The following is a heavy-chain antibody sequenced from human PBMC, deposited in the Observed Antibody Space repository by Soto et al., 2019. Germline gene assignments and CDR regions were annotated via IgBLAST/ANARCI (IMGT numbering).Heavy chain of an antibody. D-gene: IGHD1-26*01. CDR2: MSGSGGST. V-gene: IGHV3-23*01. Sequence: EVQLLESGGGLVQPGGSLRLSCAAAGFTFRSYAIRWFRQAPVKGLEWVSAMSGSGGSTYYADSLKGQFTISRDNSKNTLYLQMNNLRAEDTAVYYCARRGSGSYYDYWGQGTLVTVSS. CDR3: ARRGSGSYYDY. CDR1: GFTFRSYA. J-gene: IGHJ4*02.